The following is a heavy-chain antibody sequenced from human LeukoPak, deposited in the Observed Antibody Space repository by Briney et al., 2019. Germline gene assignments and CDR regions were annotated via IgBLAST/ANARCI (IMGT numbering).Heavy chain of an antibody. CDR3: ARGRILEDIVVVVAAIDY. Sequence: GRSLRLSRAASGFTFSSYAMHWVRQAPGKGLEWVAVISYDGSNKYYADSVKGRFTISRDNSKNTLYLQMNSLRAEDTAVYYCARGRILEDIVVVVAAIDYWGQGTLVTVSS. V-gene: IGHV3-30*04. CDR2: ISYDGSNK. J-gene: IGHJ4*02. CDR1: GFTFSSYA. D-gene: IGHD2-15*01.